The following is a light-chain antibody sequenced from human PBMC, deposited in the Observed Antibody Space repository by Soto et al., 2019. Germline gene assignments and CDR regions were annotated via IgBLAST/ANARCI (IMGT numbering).Light chain of an antibody. CDR3: GTWDSSLSAYV. V-gene: IGLV1-51*01. CDR2: DNN. J-gene: IGLJ1*01. CDR1: SSNIGNNY. Sequence: VLTQPPSVSSAPGQKVTISCSGSSSNIGNNYVSWYQQLPGTAPKLLIYDNNKRPSGIPDRFSGSKSGTSATLGITGLQTGDEADYYCGTWDSSLSAYVFGTGTKVTVL.